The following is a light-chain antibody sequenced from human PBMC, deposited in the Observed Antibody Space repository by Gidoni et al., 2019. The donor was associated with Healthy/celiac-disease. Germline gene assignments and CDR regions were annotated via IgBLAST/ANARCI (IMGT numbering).Light chain of an antibody. Sequence: DIQMTQSPSSLSASVGDRVTITCRASQGISNYLAWYQQKPGKVPKLLIYAASTLQSGVPSRFSGSGSGTDFTLTISSLQPEYVATYYCQKYNSAPLITFGPGTKVDIK. CDR1: QGISNY. CDR2: AAS. CDR3: QKYNSAPLIT. V-gene: IGKV1-27*01. J-gene: IGKJ3*01.